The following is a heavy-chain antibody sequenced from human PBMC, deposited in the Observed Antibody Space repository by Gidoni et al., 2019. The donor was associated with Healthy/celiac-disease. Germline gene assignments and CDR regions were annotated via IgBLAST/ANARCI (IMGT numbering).Heavy chain of an antibody. J-gene: IGHJ3*02. CDR3: ARDLLPAASWDAFDI. V-gene: IGHV3-21*01. CDR2: ISSSSSYI. Sequence: EVQLVESVGGLVKPLGSLSLSCSASVFTFSSYSMNWVRQAPGKGLEWVSSISSSSSYIYYAESVKGRFTIYRDNDKNALYLQMNSLRAEDTAVYYCARDLLPAASWDAFDIWGKGTMVTVSS. CDR1: VFTFSSYS. D-gene: IGHD5-18*01.